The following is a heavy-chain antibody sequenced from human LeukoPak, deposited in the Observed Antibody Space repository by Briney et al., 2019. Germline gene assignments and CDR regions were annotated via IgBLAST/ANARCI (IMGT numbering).Heavy chain of an antibody. CDR1: GFTFSDHY. Sequence: GGSLRLSCAASGFTFSDHYMSWIRQAPGKGLEWISYISTTSSFTNIADSVKGRFTISRDNAKKSLYLQMHSLRDEDTAVYYCARGMYYYGSGGLDYWGQGTLVTVSS. V-gene: IGHV3-11*06. CDR2: ISTTSSFT. D-gene: IGHD3-10*01. CDR3: ARGMYYYGSGGLDY. J-gene: IGHJ4*02.